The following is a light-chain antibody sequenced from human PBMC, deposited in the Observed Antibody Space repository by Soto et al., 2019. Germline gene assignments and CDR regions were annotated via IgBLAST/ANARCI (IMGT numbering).Light chain of an antibody. CDR2: WAS. V-gene: IGKV4-1*01. Sequence: DIVMTQSPDSLAVSLGERATINCKSSQSVLYSSNNKNYLAWYQQKPGQPPKLLIYWASTRESGVPDRFSGSGSGTDITLTIGSLQAEDVAVYYCQQYYSTLLTFGGGTKVEIK. CDR1: QSVLYSSNNKNY. J-gene: IGKJ4*01. CDR3: QQYYSTLLT.